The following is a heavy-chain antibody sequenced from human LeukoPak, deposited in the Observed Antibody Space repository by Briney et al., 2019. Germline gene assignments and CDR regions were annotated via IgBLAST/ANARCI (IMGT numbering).Heavy chain of an antibody. CDR2: ISGSGGST. V-gene: IGHV3-23*01. CDR1: GFTFSSYA. Sequence: GGSLRLSCAASGFTFSSYAMSWVRQAPGKGLEWVSTISGSGGSTYYADSVKGRFTISRDNSKNTLYLQMNSLRAEDTAVYYCAKGDSSSWPGIIFDPWGQGTLVTVSS. D-gene: IGHD6-13*01. J-gene: IGHJ5*02. CDR3: AKGDSSSWPGIIFDP.